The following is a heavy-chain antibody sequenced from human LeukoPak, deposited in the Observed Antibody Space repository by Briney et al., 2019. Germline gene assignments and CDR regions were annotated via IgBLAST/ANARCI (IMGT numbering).Heavy chain of an antibody. V-gene: IGHV4-61*02. Sequence: PSQTLSLTCTVSNGSISSGSYYWSWIRQPAGKGLEWIGRIYTSGSTNYNPSLKSRVTISVDTSKNQFSLKLSSVTAADTAVYYCARSPPSGYDLGNWFDPWGQGTLVTVSS. CDR3: ARSPPSGYDLGNWFDP. CDR1: NGSISSGSYY. D-gene: IGHD5-12*01. J-gene: IGHJ5*02. CDR2: IYTSGST.